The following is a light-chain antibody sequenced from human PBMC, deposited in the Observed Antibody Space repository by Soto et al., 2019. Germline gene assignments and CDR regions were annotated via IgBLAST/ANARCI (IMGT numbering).Light chain of an antibody. CDR2: AAS. CDR1: QVISSW. V-gene: IGKV1-12*01. CDR3: QQANSFTLT. J-gene: IGKJ4*01. Sequence: DIQMTQSPSSVSASVGDRVTITCRASQVISSWLAWYQQKPGKAPNLLIYAASSLKSGAPSRFSGSGSGTDFTLTISSLQPEDFATYYCQQANSFTLTFGGGTKVEIK.